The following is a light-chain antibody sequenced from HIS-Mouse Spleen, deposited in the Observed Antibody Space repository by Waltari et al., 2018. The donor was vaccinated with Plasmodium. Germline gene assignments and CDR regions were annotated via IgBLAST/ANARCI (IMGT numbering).Light chain of an antibody. CDR2: AAS. CDR3: QQSYSTWT. CDR1: QSISNY. Sequence: DIQITQSPSSLSASVGDRVTITCRASQSISNYLNWYQQKPGKAPKFLIYAASTLQSGVPSRFSGSGSGTDFTLTISSLQPEDFATYYCQQSYSTWTFGQGTKVEIK. J-gene: IGKJ1*01. V-gene: IGKV1-39*01.